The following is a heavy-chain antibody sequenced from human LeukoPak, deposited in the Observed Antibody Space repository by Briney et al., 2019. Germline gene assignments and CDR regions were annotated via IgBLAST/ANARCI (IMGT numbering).Heavy chain of an antibody. D-gene: IGHD1-1*01. Sequence: TSETLSLTCTVSGGSISSYYWSWLRQPPGKGLEWSGYIYYSGSTNYNPSLKSRVTISVDTSKNQFSLKLSSLTAADTAVYYCASCWNGRPGLPTFDYWGQGTLVTVSS. J-gene: IGHJ4*02. CDR1: GGSISSYY. CDR3: ASCWNGRPGLPTFDY. CDR2: IYYSGST. V-gene: IGHV4-59*08.